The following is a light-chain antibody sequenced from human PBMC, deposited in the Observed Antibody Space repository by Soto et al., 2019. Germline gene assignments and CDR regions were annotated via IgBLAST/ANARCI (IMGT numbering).Light chain of an antibody. CDR3: QQYGSSPRFT. J-gene: IGKJ3*01. V-gene: IGKV3-20*01. CDR1: QSVSSSY. Sequence: EIVLTQSPGTLSLSPGERATLSCRASQSVSSSYLAWYQQKPGQAPRLLIYGASSRATGIPDRFSGSGSGIDFTLTISRLEPEDFAVYYCQQYGSSPRFTFGPGTIVDIK. CDR2: GAS.